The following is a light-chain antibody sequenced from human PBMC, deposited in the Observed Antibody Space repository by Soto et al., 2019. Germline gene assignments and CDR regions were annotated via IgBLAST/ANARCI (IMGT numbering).Light chain of an antibody. Sequence: EIVLTQSPGTLSLSPGERATLSCRASQSVSSSYLACYQQKPGQAPRLLIYGASSRATGIPDRFSGCGSGTDFTLTISRLEPEDFAVYYCQQYGSSPPYTFGQGTKLEIK. CDR1: QSVSSSY. CDR3: QQYGSSPPYT. J-gene: IGKJ2*01. V-gene: IGKV3-20*01. CDR2: GAS.